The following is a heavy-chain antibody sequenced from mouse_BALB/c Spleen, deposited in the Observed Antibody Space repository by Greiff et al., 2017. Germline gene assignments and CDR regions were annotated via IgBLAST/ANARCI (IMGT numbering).Heavy chain of an antibody. CDR3: ARRDDYDPDY. D-gene: IGHD2-4*01. J-gene: IGHJ2*01. CDR2: IDPSDSYT. CDR1: GYTFTSYW. V-gene: IGHV1-69*02. Sequence: QVQLQQPGAELVKPGASVKLSCTASGYTFTSYWMHWVKQRPGQGLEWIGEIDPSDSYTNYNQKFKGKATLTVDKSSSTAYMQLSSLTSEDSAVYYCARRDDYDPDYWGQGTTLTVSS.